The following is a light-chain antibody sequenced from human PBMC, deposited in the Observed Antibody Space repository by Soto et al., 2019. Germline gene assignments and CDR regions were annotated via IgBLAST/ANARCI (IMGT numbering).Light chain of an antibody. CDR2: SAS. J-gene: IGKJ3*01. CDR1: QTISSNY. V-gene: IGKV3-20*01. CDR3: QQYGIV. Sequence: EVVLTQSPDTLSFSPVEISTLSCRASQTISSNYVAWYQQKPGQAPRLLIYSASSRATGIPDRFSGSGSGTHFTLTISRLEPEDFAVYYCQQYGIVFGPGNTVAIK.